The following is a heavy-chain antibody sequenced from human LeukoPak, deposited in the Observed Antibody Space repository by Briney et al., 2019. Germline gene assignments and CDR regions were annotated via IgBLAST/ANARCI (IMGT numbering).Heavy chain of an antibody. CDR3: GLYYYDSSGYSDY. CDR1: GGSISSGDYY. V-gene: IGHV4-30-4*01. D-gene: IGHD3-22*01. Sequence: SQTLSLTCTVSGGSISSGDYYWNWIRQPPGKGLEWIGYIYYSGTIYYNPSLESRVTISVDRSKNHFSLKLTSVTAADTALYYCGLYYYDSSGYSDYWGQGTLVTVSS. J-gene: IGHJ4*02. CDR2: IYYSGTI.